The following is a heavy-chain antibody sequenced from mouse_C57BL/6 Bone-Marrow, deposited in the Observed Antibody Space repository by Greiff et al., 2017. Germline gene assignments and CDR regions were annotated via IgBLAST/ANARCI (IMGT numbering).Heavy chain of an antibody. CDR3: ARGSYDYDEGFDY. CDR1: GFTFSSYA. J-gene: IGHJ2*01. CDR2: ISDGGSYT. D-gene: IGHD2-4*01. V-gene: IGHV5-4*01. Sequence: EVQGVESGGGLVKPGGSLKLSCAASGFTFSSYAMSWVRQTPEKRLEWVATISDGGSYTYYPDNVKGRFTISRDNAKSNLYLQMSHLKSEDTAMYYCARGSYDYDEGFDYWGQGTTLTVSS.